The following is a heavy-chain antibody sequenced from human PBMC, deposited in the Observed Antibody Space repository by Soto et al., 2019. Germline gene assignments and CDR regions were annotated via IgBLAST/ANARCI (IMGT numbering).Heavy chain of an antibody. J-gene: IGHJ6*02. CDR1: GGSISSGGYY. Sequence: QVQLQESGPGLVKPSQTLSLTCTVSGGSISSGGYYWSWIRQHPGKGLEWIGYIYYSGSTYYNPSLKSRVSISVDSSKNQFSLKLSSVTAADTAVYYCARAPSSGSYYRDYYYYGMDVWGQGTTVTVSS. CDR2: IYYSGST. D-gene: IGHD3-10*01. CDR3: ARAPSSGSYYRDYYYYGMDV. V-gene: IGHV4-31*03.